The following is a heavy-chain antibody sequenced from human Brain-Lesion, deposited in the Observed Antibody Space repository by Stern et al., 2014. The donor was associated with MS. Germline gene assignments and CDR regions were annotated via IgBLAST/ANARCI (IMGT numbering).Heavy chain of an antibody. V-gene: IGHV1-24*01. J-gene: IGHJ4*02. CDR2: FDPEDGET. CDR1: GYTLTELS. D-gene: IGHD1-26*01. Sequence: VQLEESGAEVKKPGASVKVSCKVSGYTLTELSMHWVRQVPRKGLEWMGGFDPEDGETIYAQKFQGRVTMTEDTSTDTAYMELSSLRSEDTAVYYCATLSPGAGGNYYRHFDYWGQGALVTVSS. CDR3: ATLSPGAGGNYYRHFDY.